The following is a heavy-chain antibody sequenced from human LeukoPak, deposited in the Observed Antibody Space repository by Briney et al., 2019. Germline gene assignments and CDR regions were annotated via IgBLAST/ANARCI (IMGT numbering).Heavy chain of an antibody. CDR3: ARGGDYYYDSSGYGDAFDI. CDR2: IYYSGST. Sequence: SETLSLTCTVSGGSISSYYWSWIRQPPGRGLEWIGYIYYSGSTNYNPSLKSRVTISVDTSKNQFSLKLSSVTAADMAVYYCARGGDYYYDSSGYGDAFDIWGQGTMVTVSS. CDR1: GGSISSYY. D-gene: IGHD3-22*01. V-gene: IGHV4-59*01. J-gene: IGHJ3*02.